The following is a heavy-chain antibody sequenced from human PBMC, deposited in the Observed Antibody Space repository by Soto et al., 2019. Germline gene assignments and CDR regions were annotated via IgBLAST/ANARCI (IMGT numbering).Heavy chain of an antibody. V-gene: IGHV1-69*13. CDR2: IIPIFGTA. CDR1: GGTFSSYA. Sequence: ASVKVSCKASGGTFSSYAISWVRQAPGQGLEWMGGIIPIFGTANYAQKFQGRVTITADESTSTAYMELSSLRSEDTAVYYCARRIAAPPWWFDPWGQGTMVTVYS. D-gene: IGHD6-6*01. J-gene: IGHJ5*02. CDR3: ARRIAAPPWWFDP.